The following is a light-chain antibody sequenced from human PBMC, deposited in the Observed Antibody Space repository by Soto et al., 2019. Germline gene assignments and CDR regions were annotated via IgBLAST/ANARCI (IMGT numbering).Light chain of an antibody. V-gene: IGKV1-5*01. J-gene: IGKJ2*01. Sequence: DIQMTQSPSTLSASVGDRVTITCRASQSISSWLAWYQQKPGKAPKLLIYDASSLKSGVPSRFSGSGSGTEFTLTISSLQPDDFATYYCQQYNSYSSYTFGQGTKVDIK. CDR2: DAS. CDR3: QQYNSYSSYT. CDR1: QSISSW.